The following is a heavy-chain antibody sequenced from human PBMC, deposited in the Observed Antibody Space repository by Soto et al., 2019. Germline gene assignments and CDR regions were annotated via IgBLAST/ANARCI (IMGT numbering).Heavy chain of an antibody. D-gene: IGHD6-19*01. V-gene: IGHV3-23*01. Sequence: EVQLLESGGGLVQPGGSLRLSCAASGFTFSNYAMSWVRQAPGKGLEWVSVISGGGGSTYYADSVKGRFTISRDNSKNTLYLQVSSLRAEDTAVYYCAKGGAARLSGWYGDWYFDLWGRGTLVTVSS. CDR2: ISGGGGST. CDR3: AKGGAARLSGWYGDWYFDL. CDR1: GFTFSNYA. J-gene: IGHJ2*01.